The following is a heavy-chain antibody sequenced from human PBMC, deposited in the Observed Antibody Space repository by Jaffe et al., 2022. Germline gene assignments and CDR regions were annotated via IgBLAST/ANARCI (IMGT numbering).Heavy chain of an antibody. V-gene: IGHV4-61*02. Sequence: QVQLQESGPGLIKPSQTLSLTCTVSGGSLSGGNSYWSWIRQPAGKGLEWIGRIYTRGTTKYNPSLKSRVTISVDTSTNVFSLSLSSVTAADTAVYYCARGFYYESSGSYPHREYYFDYWGQGTLVTVSS. CDR3: ARGFYYESSGSYPHREYYFDY. J-gene: IGHJ4*02. CDR2: IYTRGTT. CDR1: GGSLSGGNSY. D-gene: IGHD3-22*01.